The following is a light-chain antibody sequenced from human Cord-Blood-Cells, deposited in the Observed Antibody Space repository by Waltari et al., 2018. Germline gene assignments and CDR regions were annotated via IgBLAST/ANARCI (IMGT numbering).Light chain of an antibody. J-gene: IGKJ4*01. V-gene: IGKV2-30*02. CDR3: IQATHWPLLT. CDR1: HSLVHSYVNTY. Sequence: VVMFQTPPALPVTLRKPPYISCRSGHSLVHSYVNTYLNWCQQRPGQSPSRLIYQVSKRYSGVPDRFSGSGSGTDFTLNISRVEAEDVGVYYCIQATHWPLLTFGGGTKVEIK. CDR2: QVS.